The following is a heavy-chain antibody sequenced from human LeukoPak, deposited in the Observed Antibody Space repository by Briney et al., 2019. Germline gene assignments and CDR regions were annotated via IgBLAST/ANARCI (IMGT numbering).Heavy chain of an antibody. V-gene: IGHV3-74*01. Sequence: GGSLRLSCAASGFTFSNYRLHWVRQAPGKGLVWVSCINNDDTKVYADSVRGRFTTSRDNAKNTMFLQMNGLRAEDTAVYYCARDTDGLGYWGQGTLVTVSS. D-gene: IGHD6-6*01. CDR3: ARDTDGLGY. CDR2: INNDDTK. CDR1: GFTFSNYR. J-gene: IGHJ4*02.